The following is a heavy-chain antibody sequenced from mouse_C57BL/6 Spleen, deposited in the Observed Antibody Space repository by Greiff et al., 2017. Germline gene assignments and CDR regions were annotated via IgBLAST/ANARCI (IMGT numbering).Heavy chain of an antibody. CDR2: ISDGGSYT. J-gene: IGHJ2*01. CDR3: AREGTDDYYGSSALDY. V-gene: IGHV5-4*01. Sequence: EVQRVESGGGLVKPGGSLKLSCAASGFTFSSYAMSWVRQTPEKRLEWVATISDGGSYTYYPDNVKGRFTISRDNAKNNLYLQMSHLKSEDTAMYYCAREGTDDYYGSSALDYWGQGTTLTVSS. D-gene: IGHD1-1*01. CDR1: GFTFSSYA.